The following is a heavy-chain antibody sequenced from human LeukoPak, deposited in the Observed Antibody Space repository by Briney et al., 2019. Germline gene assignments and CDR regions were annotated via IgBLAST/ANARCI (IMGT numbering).Heavy chain of an antibody. CDR2: ISWNRGSI. Sequence: PGGSLRLSCAASGFTFDDYAMHWVRQAPGKGLEWVSGISWNRGSIGYADSVKGRFTISRDNAKNLLYLQMNSLRAEDTAVYYCARDVKVGATSWFDYWGQGTLVTVSS. J-gene: IGHJ4*02. CDR3: ARDVKVGATSWFDY. D-gene: IGHD1-26*01. V-gene: IGHV3-9*01. CDR1: GFTFDDYA.